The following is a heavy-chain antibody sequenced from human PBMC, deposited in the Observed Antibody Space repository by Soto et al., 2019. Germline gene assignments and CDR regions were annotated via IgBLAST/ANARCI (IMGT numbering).Heavy chain of an antibody. CDR2: IYYSGST. Sequence: SLTCTVSGGSISSYYWSWIRQPPGKGLEWIGYIYYSGSTNYNPSLKSRVTISVDTSKNQFSLKLSSVTAADTAVYYCARDQYSGSYYGMDVWGQGTTVTVSS. D-gene: IGHD1-26*01. CDR3: ARDQYSGSYYGMDV. CDR1: GGSISSYY. J-gene: IGHJ6*02. V-gene: IGHV4-59*01.